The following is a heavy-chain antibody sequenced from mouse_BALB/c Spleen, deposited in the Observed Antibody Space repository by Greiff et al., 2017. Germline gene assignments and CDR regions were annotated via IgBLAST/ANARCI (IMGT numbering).Heavy chain of an antibody. CDR1: GFSLTSYG. V-gene: IGHV2-9*02. D-gene: IGHD2-14*01. CDR3: ARAHRYDVYYYAMDY. Sequence: VQGVESGPGLVAPSQSLSITCTVSGFSLTSYGVHWVRQPPGKGLEWLGVIWAGGSTNYNSALMSRLSISKDNSKSQVFLKMNSLQTDDTAMYYCARAHRYDVYYYAMDYWGQGTSVTVSS. CDR2: IWAGGST. J-gene: IGHJ4*01.